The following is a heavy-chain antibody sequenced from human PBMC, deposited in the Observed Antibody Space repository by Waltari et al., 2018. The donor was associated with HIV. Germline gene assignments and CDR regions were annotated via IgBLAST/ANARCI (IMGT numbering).Heavy chain of an antibody. J-gene: IGHJ3*02. Sequence: EVQLVESGVGLGNTGGVLRHSCGASRFTFSSSRMNWVRQAPGKGVAWVSSISIVAVYIDYADSVKGRFTISSHTAKDALYLQMNTLRAEAAAIYYCARDEAEMAILTAFDIWGQGTMVTGSS. CDR2: ISIVAVYI. D-gene: IGHD2-2*02. V-gene: IGHV3-21*01. CDR1: RFTFSSSR. CDR3: ARDEAEMAILTAFDI.